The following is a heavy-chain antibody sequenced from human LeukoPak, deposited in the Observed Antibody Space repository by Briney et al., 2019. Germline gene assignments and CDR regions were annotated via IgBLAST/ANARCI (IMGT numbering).Heavy chain of an antibody. Sequence: SETLSLTCAVSGGSISSSSYYWGWIRQPPGKGLEWIGSIYYSGGTYYNPSLKSRVTISVDTSKNQFSLKLSSVTAADTAVYYCARHRLSFEDYNWFDPWGQGTLVTVCS. J-gene: IGHJ5*02. V-gene: IGHV4-39*01. CDR1: GGSISSSSYY. D-gene: IGHD3-16*02. CDR3: ARHRLSFEDYNWFDP. CDR2: IYYSGGT.